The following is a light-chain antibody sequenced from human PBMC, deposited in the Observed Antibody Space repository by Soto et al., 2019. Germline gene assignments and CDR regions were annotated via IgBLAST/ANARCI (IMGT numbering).Light chain of an antibody. Sequence: EIVLTQSPGTLSLSPGERATLSCRASQSVSSSYLAWYQQKPGQAPRLLIYGASSRATRIPDRFSGSGSGTDFTLTISRLEPEDFAVYYCQQCDSSPLTFGGGTKVEIK. CDR1: QSVSSSY. V-gene: IGKV3-20*01. CDR3: QQCDSSPLT. J-gene: IGKJ4*01. CDR2: GAS.